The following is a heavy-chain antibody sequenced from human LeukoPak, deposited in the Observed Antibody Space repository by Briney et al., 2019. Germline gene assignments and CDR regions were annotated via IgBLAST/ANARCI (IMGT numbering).Heavy chain of an antibody. D-gene: IGHD3-10*01. CDR3: AKDHYYYGSGSYSYFDY. CDR2: ISYDGSNK. Sequence: GRSLRPSCAASGFTFSSYGMHWVRQAPGKGLEWVAVISYDGSNKYYADSVKGRFTISRDNSKNTLYLQMNSLRAEDTAVYYCAKDHYYYGSGSYSYFDYWGQGTLVTVSS. J-gene: IGHJ4*02. CDR1: GFTFSSYG. V-gene: IGHV3-30*18.